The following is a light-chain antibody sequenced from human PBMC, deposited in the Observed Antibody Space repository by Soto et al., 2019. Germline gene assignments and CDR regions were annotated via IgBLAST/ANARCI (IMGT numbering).Light chain of an antibody. Sequence: QSALTQPASVSGSPGQSITISCTGSSSDVGSYNLVSWYQQHPGKAPKLIIYEGSKRPSGVSNRFSGPKSGNTASLTISVLQAEDEAHYYCCSYAGSRTYVVFGGGTKLTVL. V-gene: IGLV2-23*01. CDR2: EGS. CDR1: SSDVGSYNL. J-gene: IGLJ2*01. CDR3: CSYAGSRTYVV.